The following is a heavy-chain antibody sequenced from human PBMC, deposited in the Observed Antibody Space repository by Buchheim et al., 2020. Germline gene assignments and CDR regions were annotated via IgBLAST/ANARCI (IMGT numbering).Heavy chain of an antibody. D-gene: IGHD6-19*01. CDR3: ARDFSGWSRDY. CDR2: VGSGHHT. J-gene: IGHJ4*02. V-gene: IGHV3-21*01. Sequence: DVQLVESGGGLVMPGGSLTLSCVTSGFSFSPFGMTWVRQAPGKGLEWVATVGSGHHTFYADLVEGRFTVSRVKPRSSVYLQLNSLRAEDTAVYLCARDFSGWSRDYWGQGTL. CDR1: GFSFSPFG.